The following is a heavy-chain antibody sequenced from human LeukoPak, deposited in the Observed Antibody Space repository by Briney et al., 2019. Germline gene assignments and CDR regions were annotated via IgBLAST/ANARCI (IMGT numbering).Heavy chain of an antibody. CDR2: ISFDGNNK. Sequence: GGSLRLSCAASGFTFSGYALHWVRQAPGKGLEWVAVISFDGNNKYYADSVKGRFTISRDNSKNTLYLQMNSLRAEDTAVYYCARDTFTDYWGQGTLVTVSS. CDR1: GFTFSGYA. V-gene: IGHV3-30-3*01. CDR3: ARDTFTDY. D-gene: IGHD3-16*01. J-gene: IGHJ4*02.